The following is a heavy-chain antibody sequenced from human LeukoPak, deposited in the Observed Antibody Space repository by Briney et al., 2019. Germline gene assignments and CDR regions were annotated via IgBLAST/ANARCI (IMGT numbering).Heavy chain of an antibody. Sequence: PSQTLSLTCAVSGDSISSGGYSWSWIRQPPGKGLEWIGYIYYSGSTNYNPSLKSRVTISVDTSKNQFSLKLSSVTAADTAVYYCARTTEAHSWRTRYYDYYMDVWGKGTTVTVSS. J-gene: IGHJ6*03. CDR2: IYYSGST. D-gene: IGHD6-13*01. V-gene: IGHV4-30-4*07. CDR3: ARTTEAHSWRTRYYDYYMDV. CDR1: GDSISSGGYS.